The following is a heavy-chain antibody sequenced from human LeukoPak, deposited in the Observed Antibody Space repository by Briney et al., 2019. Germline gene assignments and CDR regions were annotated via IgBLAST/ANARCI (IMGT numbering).Heavy chain of an antibody. CDR2: ISYDGSNK. CDR3: AKDHIVTMAAAYYYGMDV. CDR1: GFTFSSYG. J-gene: IGHJ6*02. V-gene: IGHV3-30*18. D-gene: IGHD3-10*01. Sequence: GGSLRLSCAASGFTFSSYGMHWVRQAPGKGLEWVAVISYDGSNKYYADSVKGRFTISRDNSKNTLYLQMNSLRAEDTAVYYCAKDHIVTMAAAYYYGMDVWGQGTTVTVSS.